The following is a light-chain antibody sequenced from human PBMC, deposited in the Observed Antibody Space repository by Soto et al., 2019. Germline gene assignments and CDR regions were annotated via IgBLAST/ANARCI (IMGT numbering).Light chain of an antibody. J-gene: IGKJ1*01. CDR3: QQYGSSPRK. V-gene: IGKV3-20*01. Sequence: EIVLTQSPVTLSLSPGERATLSCSASQSVSSSYLAWYQQKPGQAPRLLIYGASSRATGIPDRFSGSGSGTDFTLTISRLEPEDFAVYYCQQYGSSPRKFGQGTKVDIK. CDR2: GAS. CDR1: QSVSSSY.